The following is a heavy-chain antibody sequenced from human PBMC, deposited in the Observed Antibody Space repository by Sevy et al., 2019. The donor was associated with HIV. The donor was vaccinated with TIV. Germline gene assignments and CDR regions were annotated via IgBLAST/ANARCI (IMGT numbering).Heavy chain of an antibody. J-gene: IGHJ4*02. V-gene: IGHV3-15*01. CDR2: IKSKTEGATR. CDR1: GFTFSNAW. D-gene: IGHD1-26*01. CDR3: TEGVGASDFDY. Sequence: GESLKISCAASGFTFSNAWMSWVRQAPGKVLEWVGRIKSKTEGATRDFAAPVKGNVLISRDDSRNTVYLQMNSLKTEDTALYYCTEGVGASDFDYWGQGTLVTVSS.